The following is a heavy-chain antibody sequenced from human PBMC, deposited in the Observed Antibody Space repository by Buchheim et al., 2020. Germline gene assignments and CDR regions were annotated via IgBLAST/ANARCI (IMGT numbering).Heavy chain of an antibody. CDR2: IWYDGSNK. Sequence: QVQLVESGGGVVQPGRSLRLSCAASGFTFSSYGMHWVRQAPGKGLEWVAGIWYDGSNKYYADSVKGRFTISKDNYKNTLYLQMNSLRAEDTAVYYCARVTENFGVVSGYFDYWGQGTL. V-gene: IGHV3-33*01. D-gene: IGHD3-3*01. CDR3: ARVTENFGVVSGYFDY. J-gene: IGHJ4*02. CDR1: GFTFSSYG.